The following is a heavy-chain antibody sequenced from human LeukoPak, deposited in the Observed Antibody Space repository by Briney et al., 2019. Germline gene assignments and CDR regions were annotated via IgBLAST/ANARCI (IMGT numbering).Heavy chain of an antibody. Sequence: GRSLRLSCAGSGFTFDEHAMHWVRQAPGKGLEWVSGIRWNSGSIAYADSVKGRFTISRDNAKNLLFLQMSSLRAADTALYYCVKGHCSSSSCFPNYYYYMDVWGTGTTVTVSS. J-gene: IGHJ6*03. V-gene: IGHV3-9*01. CDR3: VKGHCSSSSCFPNYYYYMDV. CDR2: IRWNSGSI. CDR1: GFTFDEHA. D-gene: IGHD2-15*01.